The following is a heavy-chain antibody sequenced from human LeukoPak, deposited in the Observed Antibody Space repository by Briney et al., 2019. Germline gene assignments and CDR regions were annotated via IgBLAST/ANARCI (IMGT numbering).Heavy chain of an antibody. CDR3: AREWATGMSTFDI. J-gene: IGHJ3*02. CDR1: GGSISSYY. V-gene: IGHV4-59*01. CDR2: IYYSGST. D-gene: IGHD1-1*01. Sequence: PSETLSLTCTVSGGSISSYYWSWIRQPPGKGLEWIGYIYYSGSTNYNPSLKSRVTISVDTSKNQFSLKLSSVTAADTAVYYCAREWATGMSTFDIWGQGTMVTVSS.